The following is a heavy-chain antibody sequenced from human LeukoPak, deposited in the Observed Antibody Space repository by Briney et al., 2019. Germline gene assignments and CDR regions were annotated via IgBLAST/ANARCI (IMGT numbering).Heavy chain of an antibody. Sequence: GGSLRLSCAASGFTFSSYSMNWVRQAPGKVLEWVSYISSSRSTIYYADSVKGRFTISGDNAKNSLYLQMNSLRAEDTAVYYCAREADSSFDYWGQGTLVTVSS. J-gene: IGHJ4*02. D-gene: IGHD6-13*01. V-gene: IGHV3-48*04. CDR1: GFTFSSYS. CDR3: AREADSSFDY. CDR2: ISSSRSTI.